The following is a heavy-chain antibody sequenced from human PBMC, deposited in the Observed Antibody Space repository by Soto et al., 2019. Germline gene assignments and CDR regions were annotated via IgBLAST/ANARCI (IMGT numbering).Heavy chain of an antibody. J-gene: IGHJ6*02. CDR2: INPNSGGT. CDR1: GYTFTDFY. CDR3: ARTNIRGNYFYSLDV. V-gene: IGHV1-2*02. Sequence: QVQLVQSGAEVKKSGASVKVSCEASGYTFTDFYMHWVRQAPGQGLEWMGWINPNSGGTNYAQKFQGRVTMTRDTSIRTAYMELSRLRSDDTAVYYCARTNIRGNYFYSLDVWGQGTTVTVSS. D-gene: IGHD3-16*01.